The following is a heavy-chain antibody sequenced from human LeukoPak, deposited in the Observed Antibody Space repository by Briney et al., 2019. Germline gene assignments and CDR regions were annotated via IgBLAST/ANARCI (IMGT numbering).Heavy chain of an antibody. CDR2: IYSSGST. CDR1: GGSISSSSYY. CDR3: ARGGSGSYKDY. Sequence: KPSETLSLTCTVSGGSISSSSYYWGWIRQPPGKGLEWIGGIYSSGSTYYNPSLKSRVTISVDTSKNQFSLKLSSVTAADTAVYYCARGGSGSYKDYWGQGTLVTVSS. J-gene: IGHJ4*02. V-gene: IGHV4-39*07. D-gene: IGHD3-10*01.